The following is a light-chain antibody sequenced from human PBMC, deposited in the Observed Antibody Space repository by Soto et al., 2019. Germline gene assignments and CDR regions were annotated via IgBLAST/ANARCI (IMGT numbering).Light chain of an antibody. CDR1: QSVSSN. CDR2: DAS. J-gene: IGKJ1*01. Sequence: EIVMTQSPATLSVSPGDRVTLSCRASQSVSSNLAWYQQKPGQAPRLLIYDASTRGTGIPARFSGSGSGTEFTLTISSLQSEDFAVYYCQQYDNWWTFGQGTKVDIK. V-gene: IGKV3-15*01. CDR3: QQYDNWWT.